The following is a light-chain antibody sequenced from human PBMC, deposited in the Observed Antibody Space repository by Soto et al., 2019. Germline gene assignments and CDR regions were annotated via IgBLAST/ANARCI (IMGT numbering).Light chain of an antibody. V-gene: IGKV1-16*02. J-gene: IGKJ4*01. Sequence: DIQMTQSPSSLSASVGDSVTITCRATQGVSHYLAWFQQKPGKAPKPLIFAASSLQSGVSSKFSGSGYGTDFTLPIRNLQPEDFAIYYCQQYYSYPLTFGGGTRVHIK. CDR2: AAS. CDR1: QGVSHY. CDR3: QQYYSYPLT.